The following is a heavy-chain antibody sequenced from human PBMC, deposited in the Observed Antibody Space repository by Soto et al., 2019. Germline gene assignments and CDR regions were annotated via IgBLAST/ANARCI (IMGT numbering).Heavy chain of an antibody. V-gene: IGHV4-34*01. CDR3: ARDRGGFYYYGMDV. CDR1: GGSFIGYY. J-gene: IGHJ6*02. D-gene: IGHD3-16*01. CDR2: INHSGST. Sequence: SETLSLTCAVYGGSFIGYYCIFIRHPPGKGLEWIGEINHSGSTNYNPSLKSRVTISVDTSKNQFSLKLSSVTAADTAVYYCARDRGGFYYYGMDVWGQGTTVTVSS.